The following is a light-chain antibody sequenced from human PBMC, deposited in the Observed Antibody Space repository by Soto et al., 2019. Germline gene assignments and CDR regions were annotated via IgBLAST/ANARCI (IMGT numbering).Light chain of an antibody. V-gene: IGKV3-20*01. CDR3: QNHGNSPPVT. J-gene: IGKJ4*01. CDR1: QSIGANF. Sequence: EVVLTQSPGTLSLSPGEGATLSCRTSQSIGANFLAWYQQRRGQAPRLLIYGASNRATDVPDRFSGGGSGTDLPPTIRRLEPEEFAGYFWQNHGNSPPVTFGGGTKVEIK. CDR2: GAS.